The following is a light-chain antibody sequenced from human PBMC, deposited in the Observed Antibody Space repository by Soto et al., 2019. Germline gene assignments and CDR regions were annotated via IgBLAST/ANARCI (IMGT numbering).Light chain of an antibody. CDR2: GSS. J-gene: IGKJ5*01. CDR3: QQYSNWPPAIT. CDR1: ETISTN. V-gene: IGKV3-15*01. Sequence: EILLTQSPSTPSVSPGERATLSCRATETISTNLAWFQRKPGQPPRLLIYGSSTRATGVPDRLSGSGSGTEFTLIISSLQSEDVALYYCQQYSNWPPAITFGQGTRLEIK.